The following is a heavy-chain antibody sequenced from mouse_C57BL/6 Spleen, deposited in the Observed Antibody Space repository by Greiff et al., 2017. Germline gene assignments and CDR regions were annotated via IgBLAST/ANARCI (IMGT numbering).Heavy chain of an antibody. V-gene: IGHV1-52*01. Sequence: QVQLQQPGAELVRPGSSVKLSCKASGYTFTSYWMHWVKQRPIQGLEWIGNIDPSDSETHYNQKFKDKATLTVDKSSSTAYMQLSSLTSEDSAVYYYARGDYYDSRTNYFDYWGQGTTLTVSS. CDR1: GYTFTSYW. CDR2: IDPSDSET. D-gene: IGHD1-1*01. J-gene: IGHJ2*01. CDR3: ARGDYYDSRTNYFDY.